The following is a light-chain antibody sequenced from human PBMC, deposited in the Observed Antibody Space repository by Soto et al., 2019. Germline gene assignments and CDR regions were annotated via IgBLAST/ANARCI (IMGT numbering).Light chain of an antibody. CDR2: RAS. CDR3: LQYHNVWT. J-gene: IGKJ1*01. CDR1: QNIYYN. V-gene: IGKV3-15*01. Sequence: ILMTQSPATVSVSPGESATLSCRASQNIYYNVAWYQHRPGQAPRLLIYRASTRAPGVPARFSGSGSGTEFALSISSLQPEDFTVDYCLQYHNVWTFGQGTKV.